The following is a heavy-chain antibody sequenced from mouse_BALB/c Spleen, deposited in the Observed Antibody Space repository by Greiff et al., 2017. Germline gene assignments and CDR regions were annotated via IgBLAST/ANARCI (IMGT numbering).Heavy chain of an antibody. J-gene: IGHJ3*01. CDR2: IYPGDGDT. Sequence: QVQLKQSGAELVRPGSSVKISCKASGYAFSSYWMNWVKQRPGQGLEWIGQIYPGDGDTNYNGKFKGKATLTADKSSSTAYMQLSSLTSEDSAVYFCARVITTAWFAYWGQGTLVTVSA. D-gene: IGHD2-4*01. CDR3: ARVITTAWFAY. CDR1: GYAFSSYW. V-gene: IGHV1-80*01.